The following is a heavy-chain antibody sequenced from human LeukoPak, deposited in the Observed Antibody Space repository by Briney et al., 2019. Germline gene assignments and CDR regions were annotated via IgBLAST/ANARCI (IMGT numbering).Heavy chain of an antibody. CDR3: ANRGGDGNPHDY. CDR1: GFTFSSYA. V-gene: IGHV3-30-3*01. J-gene: IGHJ4*02. Sequence: QSGGSLRLSCAASGFTFSSYAMHWVRQAPGKGLEWVAVISYDESNKYYADSVKGRFTISRDTSKNTLYLQMNSLRVEDTAVYYCANRGGDGNPHDYWGQGTLVTVSS. D-gene: IGHD3-16*01. CDR2: ISYDESNK.